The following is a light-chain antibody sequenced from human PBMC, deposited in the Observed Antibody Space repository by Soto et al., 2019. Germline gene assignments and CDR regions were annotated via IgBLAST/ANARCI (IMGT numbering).Light chain of an antibody. CDR1: QSVSSY. CDR2: DAS. Sequence: EIVMTQSPATLSLSPVERASLSCRASQSVSSYLAWYQQKPGQAPRLLIYDASNRATGIPARFSGSGSGTDFTLTISSLEPEDFAVYYCQQRSNWPPVLTFGGGTKVDIK. V-gene: IGKV3-11*01. CDR3: QQRSNWPPVLT. J-gene: IGKJ4*01.